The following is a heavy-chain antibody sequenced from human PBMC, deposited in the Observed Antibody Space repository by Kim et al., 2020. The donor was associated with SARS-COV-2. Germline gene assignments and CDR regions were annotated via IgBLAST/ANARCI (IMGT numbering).Heavy chain of an antibody. Sequence: GGSLRLSCAASGFTFSDYGMNWVRQAPGKGLEWVSTISRSGGTTKYADSVKGRFTISRDNSKNTLYLQMNSLRAEDTADYYCVKRMFGGSGPDDSWGQGTLVTVSS. J-gene: IGHJ5*01. CDR3: VKRMFGGSGPDDS. V-gene: IGHV3-23*01. D-gene: IGHD3-10*01. CDR2: ISRSGGTT. CDR1: GFTFSDYG.